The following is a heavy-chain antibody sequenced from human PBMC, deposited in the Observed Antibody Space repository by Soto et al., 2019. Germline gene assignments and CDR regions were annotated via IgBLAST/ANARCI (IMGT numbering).Heavy chain of an antibody. J-gene: IGHJ4*02. CDR3: ARVSFETSGYADY. V-gene: IGHV1-3*01. CDR1: GYIFSTYT. Sequence: QVHLVQSGAEVKKPGASVKVSCKASGYIFSTYTMHWVRQAPGQRLEWMGWINAAHGNTKYSQHFQVRVTISRDTSASTAYLELSSLRSEDTAVYYCARVSFETSGYADYWGQGTLVTVSS. CDR2: INAAHGNT. D-gene: IGHD3-22*01.